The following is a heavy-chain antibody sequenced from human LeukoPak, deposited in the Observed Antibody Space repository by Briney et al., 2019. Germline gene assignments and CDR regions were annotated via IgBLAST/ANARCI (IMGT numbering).Heavy chain of an antibody. V-gene: IGHV1-69*13. J-gene: IGHJ3*02. CDR1: GYTFTSYA. Sequence: GASVKVSCKASGYTFTSYAISWVRQAPGQGLEWMGGIIPIFGTANYAQKFQGRVTITADESTSTAYMELSSLRSEDTAVYYCARSRPSTTVVTLDFDAFDIWGQGTMVTVSS. D-gene: IGHD4-23*01. CDR3: ARSRPSTTVVTLDFDAFDI. CDR2: IIPIFGTA.